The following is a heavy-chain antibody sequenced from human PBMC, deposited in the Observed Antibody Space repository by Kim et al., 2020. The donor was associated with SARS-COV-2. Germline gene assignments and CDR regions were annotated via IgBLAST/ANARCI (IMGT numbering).Heavy chain of an antibody. Sequence: GRFTISRDNSKNTLYLQMNSLRAEDTAVYYGANLRLSSSWYDDYYYGMDVWGQGTTVTVSS. D-gene: IGHD6-13*01. CDR3: ANLRLSSSWYDDYYYGMDV. J-gene: IGHJ6*02. V-gene: IGHV3-33*06.